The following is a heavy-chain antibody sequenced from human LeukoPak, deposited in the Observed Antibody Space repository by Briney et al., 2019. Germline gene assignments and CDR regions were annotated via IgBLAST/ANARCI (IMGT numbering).Heavy chain of an antibody. CDR2: IIPIFGTA. Sequence: SVKVSCKASGGTFSSYAISWVRQAPGQGLEWMGGIIPIFGTANYAQKFQGRVMITADESTSTAYMELSSLRSEDTAVYYCARVRDYGGNSGPFWDYWGQGTLVTVSS. V-gene: IGHV1-69*13. CDR1: GGTFSSYA. D-gene: IGHD4-23*01. J-gene: IGHJ4*02. CDR3: ARVRDYGGNSGPFWDY.